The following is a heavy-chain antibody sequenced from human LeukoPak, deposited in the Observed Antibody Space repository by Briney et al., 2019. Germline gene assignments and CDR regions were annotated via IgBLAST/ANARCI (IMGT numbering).Heavy chain of an antibody. J-gene: IGHJ4*02. D-gene: IGHD3-10*01. V-gene: IGHV3-11*01. CDR1: GFTFSNYY. CDR3: ARDGIYEAGSGDY. Sequence: GGSLRLSCAASGFTFSNYYMSWIRQAPGKGLEWISYISSSASTIYYADSVKGRFTISRDNAKKSLYLQMNSLRAEDTAVYYCARDGIYEAGSGDYWGQGTLVTVSS. CDR2: ISSSASTI.